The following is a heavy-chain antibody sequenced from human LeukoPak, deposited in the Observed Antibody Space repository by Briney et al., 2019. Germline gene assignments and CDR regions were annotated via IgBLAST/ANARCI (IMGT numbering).Heavy chain of an antibody. CDR1: GYTFTSYD. CDR2: MNPNSGNT. Sequence: ASVKVSCKASGYTFTSYDIKWVQQATGQGLEWMGWMNPNSGNTGYAQKFQGRVTMTRNTSISTAYMELSSLRLDNTSVYHCAVYYYDSSGYYSPFDDWGQGTLVTVSS. V-gene: IGHV1-8*01. CDR3: AVYYYDSSGYYSPFDD. J-gene: IGHJ4*02. D-gene: IGHD3-22*01.